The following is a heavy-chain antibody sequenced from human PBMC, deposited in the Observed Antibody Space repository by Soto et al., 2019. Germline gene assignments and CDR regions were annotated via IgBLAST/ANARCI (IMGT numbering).Heavy chain of an antibody. J-gene: IGHJ4*02. D-gene: IGHD3-9*01. Sequence: EVQLVESGGGLVQPGGSLRLSCAASGFTFSSYWMSWVRQAPGKGLEWVANIKQDGSEKCYVDSVKGRFTISRDNAKNSLYLQMNSLRAEDTAVYYCARESQYYDILTGYYRQYYFDYWGQGTLVTVSS. CDR1: GFTFSSYW. CDR3: ARESQYYDILTGYYRQYYFDY. CDR2: IKQDGSEK. V-gene: IGHV3-7*01.